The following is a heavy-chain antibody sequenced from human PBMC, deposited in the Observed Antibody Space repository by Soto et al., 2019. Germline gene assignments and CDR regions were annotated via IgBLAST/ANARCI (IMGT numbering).Heavy chain of an antibody. CDR1: GGSFSDYY. Sequence: PSETLSLXCAVYGGSFSDYYWSWIRQPPGKGLEWIGEINHSGSTNYNPSLKSRVAISVDTSKNQFSLRLSSVTAADTAVYYCASQSLVAAIFDYWGRGTLVTVSS. V-gene: IGHV4-34*01. CDR2: INHSGST. J-gene: IGHJ4*02. D-gene: IGHD2-15*01. CDR3: ASQSLVAAIFDY.